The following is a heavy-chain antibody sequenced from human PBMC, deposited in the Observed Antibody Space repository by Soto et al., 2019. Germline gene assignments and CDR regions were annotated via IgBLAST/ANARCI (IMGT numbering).Heavy chain of an antibody. CDR2: IRKDGSVI. CDR3: ARDFSPADGDLFYDAFDI. D-gene: IGHD2-2*01. Sequence: EVQLVESGGDLVQPGGSLRPPFPALGLPFAPSGLTWAGQPPGRGLEWVANIRKDGSVIHYGDSVKGRFTISRDNAKNSLYLEMTNLRVDDTAVYFCARDFSPADGDLFYDAFDIWGQGTVVTVSS. V-gene: IGHV3-7*01. J-gene: IGHJ3*02. CDR1: GLPFAPSG.